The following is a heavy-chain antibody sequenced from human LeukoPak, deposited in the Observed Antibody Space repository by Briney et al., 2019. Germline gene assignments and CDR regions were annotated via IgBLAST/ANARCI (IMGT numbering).Heavy chain of an antibody. Sequence: SETLSLTCTVSGGSISSYYWSWIRQPPGKGLEWIGYIYYSGSTNYNPSLKSRVTISVDTSKNQSSLKLSSVTAADTAVYYCARVYDFWSGYSHFDYWGQGTLVTVSS. V-gene: IGHV4-59*01. CDR1: GGSISSYY. J-gene: IGHJ4*02. CDR2: IYYSGST. CDR3: ARVYDFWSGYSHFDY. D-gene: IGHD3-3*01.